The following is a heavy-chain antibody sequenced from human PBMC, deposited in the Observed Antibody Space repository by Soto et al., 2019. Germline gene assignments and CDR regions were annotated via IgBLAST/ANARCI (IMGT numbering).Heavy chain of an antibody. V-gene: IGHV4-39*01. CDR1: GGSISSSSYY. D-gene: IGHD2-2*03. CDR3: ARLNGYCISTNCHGYYGMDV. Sequence: SETLSLTCTVSGGSISSSSYYWGWIRQPPGKGLEWIGSIYYSGSTYYNPSLKSRVTISVDTSKNQFSLKLSSVTAADTAVYYCARLNGYCISTNCHGYYGMDVWGQGTTVTISS. CDR2: IYYSGST. J-gene: IGHJ6*02.